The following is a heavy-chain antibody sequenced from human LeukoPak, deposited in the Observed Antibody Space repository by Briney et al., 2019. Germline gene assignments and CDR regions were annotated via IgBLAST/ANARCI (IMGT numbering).Heavy chain of an antibody. J-gene: IGHJ4*02. CDR3: ARDFWFGELVDY. V-gene: IGHV1-69*04. D-gene: IGHD3-10*01. CDR1: GGTFSSYA. Sequence: SVKVSCKASGGTFSSYAISWVRQAPGHGLEWMGRIIPILGIANYAQKFQGRVTITADKSTSTAYMELSSVRSEDTAVYSCARDFWFGELVDYWGKGTLVTVSS. CDR2: IIPILGIA.